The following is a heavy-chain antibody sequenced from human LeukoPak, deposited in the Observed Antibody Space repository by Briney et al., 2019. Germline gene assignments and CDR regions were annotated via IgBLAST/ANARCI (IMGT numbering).Heavy chain of an antibody. J-gene: IGHJ5*02. Sequence: GGSLRPSCAASGFTFSSYAMSWVRQAPGKGLEWVSAISGSGGSTYYADSVKGRFTISRDNSKNTLYLQMNSLRAEDTAVYYCAKESRYSSSPNWFDPWGQGTLVTVSS. D-gene: IGHD6-13*01. CDR3: AKESRYSSSPNWFDP. V-gene: IGHV3-23*01. CDR1: GFTFSSYA. CDR2: ISGSGGST.